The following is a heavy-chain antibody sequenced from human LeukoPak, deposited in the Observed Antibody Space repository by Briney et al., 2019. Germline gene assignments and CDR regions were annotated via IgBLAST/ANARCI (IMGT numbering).Heavy chain of an antibody. CDR2: IYYSGST. J-gene: IGHJ3*02. V-gene: IGHV4-59*12. Sequence: PSETLSLTCTVSGGSISSYYWSWIRQPPGKGLEWIGYIYYSGSTNYNPSLKSRVTISVDTSKNQFSLKLSSVTAADTAVYYCARDQTQLWPGGAFDIWGQGTMVTVSS. CDR1: GGSISSYY. D-gene: IGHD5-18*01. CDR3: ARDQTQLWPGGAFDI.